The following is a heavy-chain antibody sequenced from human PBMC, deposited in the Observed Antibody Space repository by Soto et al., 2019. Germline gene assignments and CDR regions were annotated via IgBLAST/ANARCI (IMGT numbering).Heavy chain of an antibody. CDR2: IYPGDSDT. D-gene: IGHD6-13*01. CDR3: ARQSSGYSSSWYWWFDP. Sequence: GESLKISCKGSGYSFTSYWIGWVRQMPGKGLEWMGIIYPGDSDTRYSPSFQGQVTISADKSISTAYLQWSSLKASDTAMYYCARQSSGYSSSWYWWFDPWGHGTLVTVSS. J-gene: IGHJ5*02. V-gene: IGHV5-51*01. CDR1: GYSFTSYW.